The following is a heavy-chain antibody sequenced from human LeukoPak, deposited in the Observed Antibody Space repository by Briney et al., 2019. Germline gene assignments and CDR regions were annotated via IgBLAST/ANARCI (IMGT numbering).Heavy chain of an antibody. V-gene: IGHV3-21*01. J-gene: IGHJ4*02. D-gene: IGHD6-6*01. CDR2: IISSSSYI. Sequence: GGSLRLSCAASGFTFSSYSMNWVRQAPGKGRDWAPSIISSSSYIYYADSVKGRFTISRDNAKNSLYLQMNSLRAEDTAVYYCARRGEYSSSRTRSFDYWGQGTLVTVSS. CDR3: ARRGEYSSSRTRSFDY. CDR1: GFTFSSYS.